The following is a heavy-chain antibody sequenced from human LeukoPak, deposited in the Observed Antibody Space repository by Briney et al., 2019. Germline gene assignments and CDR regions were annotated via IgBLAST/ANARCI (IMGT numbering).Heavy chain of an antibody. CDR3: ARAIYYDSSGQHDY. CDR2: ISAYNGNT. CDR1: DYTFTSYG. D-gene: IGHD3-22*01. V-gene: IGHV1-18*01. J-gene: IGHJ4*02. Sequence: ASVKVSCKASDYTFTSYGISWVRQAPGQGLEWMGWISAYNGNTNYAQKLQGRVTMTTDTSTSTAYMELRSLRSDDTAVYYCARAIYYDSSGQHDYWGQGTLVTVSS.